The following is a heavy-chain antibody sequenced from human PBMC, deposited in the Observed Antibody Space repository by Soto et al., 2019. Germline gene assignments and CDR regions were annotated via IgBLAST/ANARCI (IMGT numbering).Heavy chain of an antibody. V-gene: IGHV1-18*01. CDR2: ISGYNGNR. CDR3: ARDMRDTSGWKNFY. Sequence: ASVKVSCKASGYTFSIYGISWVRQAPGQGLEWMGWISGYNGNRHYAQKLQGRVTMTTDTSTSTAYMELRSLRSDDTAVYYCARDMRDTSGWKNFYWGQGILVTVSP. D-gene: IGHD6-19*01. J-gene: IGHJ4*02. CDR1: GYTFSIYG.